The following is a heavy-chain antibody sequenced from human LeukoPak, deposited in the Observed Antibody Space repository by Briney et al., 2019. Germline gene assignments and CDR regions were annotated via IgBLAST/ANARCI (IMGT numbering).Heavy chain of an antibody. CDR1: GGSISSGSYY. D-gene: IGHD6-13*01. J-gene: IGHJ5*02. Sequence: PSETLSLTCTVSGGSISSGSYYWGWIRQPPGKGLEWIGSIYYSGSTYYNPSLKSRVTISVDTSKNQFSLKLSSVTAADTAVYYCARRQQLSTNWFDPWGQGTLVTVSS. CDR3: ARRQQLSTNWFDP. V-gene: IGHV4-39*01. CDR2: IYYSGST.